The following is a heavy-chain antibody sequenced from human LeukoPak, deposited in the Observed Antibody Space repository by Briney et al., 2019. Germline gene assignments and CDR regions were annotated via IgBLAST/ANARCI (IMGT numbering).Heavy chain of an antibody. Sequence: SETLSLTCTVSGGSISSYYWSWLRQPPGKGLEWIGYIYYSGSTNYNPSLKSRVTISVDTSKNQFSLELTSVTAADTAVYYCARDSSGNYNHFDYWGQGTLVTVSS. J-gene: IGHJ4*02. CDR1: GGSISSYY. CDR3: ARDSSGNYNHFDY. D-gene: IGHD3-22*01. V-gene: IGHV4-59*01. CDR2: IYYSGST.